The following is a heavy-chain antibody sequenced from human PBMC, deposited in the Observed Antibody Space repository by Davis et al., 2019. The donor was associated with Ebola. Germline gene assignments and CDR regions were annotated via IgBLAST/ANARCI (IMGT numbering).Heavy chain of an antibody. J-gene: IGHJ6*02. CDR3: ARDRVSLMDV. CDR2: IYYSGST. Sequence: MPSETLSLTCTVSGGSISSYYWRWIRQPPGKGLEWIGYIYYSGSTNYNPSLQSRVTISVDTSKNQFSLKLSSVTAADTAVYYCARDRVSLMDVWGQGTTVTVSS. V-gene: IGHV4-59*01. CDR1: GGSISSYY. D-gene: IGHD6-13*01.